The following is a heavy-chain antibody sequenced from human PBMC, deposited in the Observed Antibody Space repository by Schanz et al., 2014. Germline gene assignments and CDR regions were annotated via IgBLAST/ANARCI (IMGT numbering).Heavy chain of an antibody. Sequence: EVQLLESGGGLVQPGGSLRLSCAASGFTFSSYAMSWVRQAPGKGLEWVSAISGDHRNTFYADSVKGRFTISRDNSKNTLYLQMNSLRAEDTAVYYCARGGPAYYFDDWGQGTLVTVSS. CDR2: ISGDHRNT. V-gene: IGHV3-23*01. CDR1: GFTFSSYA. J-gene: IGHJ4*02. CDR3: ARGGPAYYFDD.